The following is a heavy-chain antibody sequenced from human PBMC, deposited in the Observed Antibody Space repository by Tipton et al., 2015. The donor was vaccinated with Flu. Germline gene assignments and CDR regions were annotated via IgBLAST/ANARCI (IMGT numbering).Heavy chain of an antibody. D-gene: IGHD1-26*01. CDR3: AKTTWELHAFDV. J-gene: IGHJ3*01. CDR1: ENTFTRYY. CDR2: VNPSGAYT. V-gene: IGHV1-46*01. Sequence: QSGAEVKKPGASVKVSCKASENTFTRYYLHWVRQAPGQGLEWMGIVNPSGAYTSIAQRFQGRVTMTRDTSTSTGYMELSSLRSEDTAVYYCAKTTWELHAFDVWGQGTMVAVSS.